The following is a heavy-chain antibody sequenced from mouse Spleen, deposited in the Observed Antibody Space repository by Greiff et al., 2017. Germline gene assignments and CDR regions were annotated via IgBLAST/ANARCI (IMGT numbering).Heavy chain of an antibody. Sequence: EVQLQQSGPGLVKPSQSLSLTCTVTGYSITSDYAWNWIRQFPGNKLEWMGYISYSGSTSYNPSLKSRISITRDTSKNQFFLQLNSVTTEDTATYYCAYYYGYGFAYWGQGTLVTVSA. D-gene: IGHD1-2*01. CDR3: AYYYGYGFAY. CDR2: ISYSGST. CDR1: GYSITSDYA. J-gene: IGHJ3*01. V-gene: IGHV3-2*02.